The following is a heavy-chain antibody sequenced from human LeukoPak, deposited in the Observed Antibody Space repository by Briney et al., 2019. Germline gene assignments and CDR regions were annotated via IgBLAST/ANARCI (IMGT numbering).Heavy chain of an antibody. CDR2: INPNSGDT. D-gene: IGHD1-1*01. CDR1: GYIFTGYY. J-gene: IGHJ4*01. V-gene: IGHV1-2*02. CDR3: VRDPREPANDLDY. Sequence: GVSVKVSCKTSGYIFTGYYIHWVRQAPGQGLEWMGWINPNSGDTNYAQKFQARVTMTRDKSINTAYLELSSLTFDDTATYYCVRDPREPANDLDYWGRGTLVTVSS.